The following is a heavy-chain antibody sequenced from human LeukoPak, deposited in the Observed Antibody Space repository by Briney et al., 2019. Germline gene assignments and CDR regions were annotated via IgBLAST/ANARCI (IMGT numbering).Heavy chain of an antibody. CDR3: ARHVYCSSTSCYGLGKYNWFDP. D-gene: IGHD2-2*01. Sequence: SETLSLTCTVSGGSISSYYWSWIRQPPGKGLEWIGYIYYSGSTNYNPSLKSRVTISVDTSKNQFSLKLSSVTAADTAVYYCARHVYCSSTSCYGLGKYNWFDPWGQGTLVTVSS. J-gene: IGHJ5*02. V-gene: IGHV4-59*08. CDR2: IYYSGST. CDR1: GGSISSYY.